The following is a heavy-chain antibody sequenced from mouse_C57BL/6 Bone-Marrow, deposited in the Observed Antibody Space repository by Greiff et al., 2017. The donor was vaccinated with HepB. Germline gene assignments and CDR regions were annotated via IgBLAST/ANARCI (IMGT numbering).Heavy chain of an antibody. CDR3: ARGRQLRLRAMDY. CDR2: INPSNGGT. V-gene: IGHV1-53*01. J-gene: IGHJ4*01. CDR1: GYTFTSYW. Sequence: VQLQQPGTELVKPGASVKLSCKASGYTFTSYWMHWVKQRPGQGLEWIGNINPSNGGTNYKEKFKSKATLNVDKSSITAYMQLSSLTSEDSAVYDCARGRQLRLRAMDYWGQGTSVTVSS. D-gene: IGHD3-2*02.